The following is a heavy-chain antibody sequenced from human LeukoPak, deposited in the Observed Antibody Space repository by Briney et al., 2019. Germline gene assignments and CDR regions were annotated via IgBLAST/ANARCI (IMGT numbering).Heavy chain of an antibody. CDR2: INAGNGNT. CDR1: GYTFTSYA. CDR3: ASVKQLVRFGDFDY. V-gene: IGHV1-3*03. Sequence: ASVKVSCKASGYTFTSYAMHWVRQAPGQRLEWMGWINAGNGNTKYSQEFQGRVTITRDTSASTAYMELSSLRAEDTAVYYCASVKQLVRFGDFDYWGQGTLVTVSS. J-gene: IGHJ4*02. D-gene: IGHD6-13*01.